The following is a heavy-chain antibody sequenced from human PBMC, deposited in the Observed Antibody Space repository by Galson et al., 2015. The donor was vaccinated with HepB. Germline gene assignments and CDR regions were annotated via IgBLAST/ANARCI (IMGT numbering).Heavy chain of an antibody. CDR3: ARDALDIVVVVAATPPVLLYGMDV. V-gene: IGHV3-30-3*01. Sequence: SLRLSCAASGFTFSSYAMHWVRQAPGKGLEWVAVISYDGSNKYYADSVKGRFTISRDNSKNTLYLQMNSLRAEDTAVYYCARDALDIVVVVAATPPVLLYGMDVWGQGTTVTVSS. CDR2: ISYDGSNK. D-gene: IGHD2-15*01. J-gene: IGHJ6*02. CDR1: GFTFSSYA.